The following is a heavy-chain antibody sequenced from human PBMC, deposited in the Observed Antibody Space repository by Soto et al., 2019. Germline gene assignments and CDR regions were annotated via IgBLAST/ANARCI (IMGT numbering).Heavy chain of an antibody. CDR1: GFTFSSYA. CDR2: IDQSGSST. Sequence: EVHLLESGGGLVQPGGSLRLSCAASGFTFSSYAVSWVRQAPGKGLEWISTIDQSGSSTFYADSVKGRFTLSRDNSNNTLFLQMSSLRADDTAVYYCAKRGGSGWGFHDYWGQGTLVTVSS. J-gene: IGHJ4*02. V-gene: IGHV3-23*01. D-gene: IGHD6-19*01. CDR3: AKRGGSGWGFHDY.